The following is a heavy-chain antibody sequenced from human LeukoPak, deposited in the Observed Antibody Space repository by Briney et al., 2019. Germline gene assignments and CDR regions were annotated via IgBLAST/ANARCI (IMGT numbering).Heavy chain of an antibody. J-gene: IGHJ6*03. D-gene: IGHD4-11*01. CDR1: GFTFSSYA. CDR3: ARVDYSNYVADYYYYMDV. CDR2: ISGSGGST. Sequence: GGSLRLSCAASGFTFSSYAMSWVRQAPGKGLEWVSAISGSGGSTYYADSVKGRFTISRDNSKNTLYLQMNSLRAEDTAVYYCARVDYSNYVADYYYYMDVWGKGTTVTVSS. V-gene: IGHV3-23*01.